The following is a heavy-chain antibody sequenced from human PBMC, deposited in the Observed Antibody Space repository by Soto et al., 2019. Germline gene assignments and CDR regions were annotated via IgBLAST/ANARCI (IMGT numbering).Heavy chain of an antibody. CDR1: GGSIRSHY. D-gene: IGHD5-12*01. V-gene: IGHV4-4*07. J-gene: IGHJ4*02. Sequence: SETLPLTCTVSGGSIRSHYWRWIRQPAGKGPEWIGRIYTSGSTNYNPALKSRVTMSVDTSKNQFSLKLSSVNAADTAVYYCARGLGDIVATEYYFDYWGQGTLVTVSS. CDR2: IYTSGST. CDR3: ARGLGDIVATEYYFDY.